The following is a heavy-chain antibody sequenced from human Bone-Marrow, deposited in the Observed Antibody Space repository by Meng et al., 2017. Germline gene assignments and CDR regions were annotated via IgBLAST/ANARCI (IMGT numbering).Heavy chain of an antibody. CDR1: GGTSSSYA. CDR2: IIPTFGTA. CDR3: ARDRVSRYDSSAYYRNAFDI. Sequence: SVKVTCKASGGTSSSYAISWVRQASGQGLEWMGGIIPTFGTANYAQKFQGRVTITADESTSTAYMGLSSLTSEDTAVYYCARDRVSRYDSSAYYRNAFDIWGQGTMVTVSS. D-gene: IGHD3-22*01. V-gene: IGHV1-69*13. J-gene: IGHJ3*02.